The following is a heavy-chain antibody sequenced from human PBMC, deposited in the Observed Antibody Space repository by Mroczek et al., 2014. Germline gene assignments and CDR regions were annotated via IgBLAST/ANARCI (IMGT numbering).Heavy chain of an antibody. CDR3: ARVRIGSSSASDAFDI. CDR1: GGSFSGYY. D-gene: IGHD6-6*01. V-gene: IGHV4-34*01. Sequence: QVQLQQWGAGLLKPSETLSLTCAVYGGSFSGYYWSWIRQPPGKGLEWIGEINHSGSTNYNPSLKSRVTISVDTSKNQFSLKLSSVTAADTAVYYCARVRIGSSSASDAFDIWGQGTMVTVSS. J-gene: IGHJ3*02. CDR2: INHSGST.